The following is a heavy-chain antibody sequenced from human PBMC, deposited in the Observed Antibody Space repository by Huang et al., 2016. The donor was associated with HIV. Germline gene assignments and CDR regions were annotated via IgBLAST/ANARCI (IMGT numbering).Heavy chain of an antibody. Sequence: EVQLVESGGGLVQPGGSLRLSCAASGFTFSSYWMHWVRQAPGKGLGWLSRINKDVSITTYADSGKGRITISRDNARNTMYLQMTTLSAGDTAVYYCARHRSSGGVEEAFDIWGPGTLVTVAS. V-gene: IGHV3-74*03. D-gene: IGHD2-8*02. CDR1: GFTFSSYW. CDR3: ARHRSSGGVEEAFDI. CDR2: INKDVSIT. J-gene: IGHJ3*02.